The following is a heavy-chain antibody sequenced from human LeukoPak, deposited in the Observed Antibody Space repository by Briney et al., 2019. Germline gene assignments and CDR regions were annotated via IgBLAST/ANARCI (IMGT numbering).Heavy chain of an antibody. D-gene: IGHD3-10*01. CDR2: INPSGGST. J-gene: IGHJ5*02. CDR3: ARDMDYCGSGSYYSNWFDP. Sequence: GASVKVSCKASGYAFTSYYMHWVRQAPGQGLEWMGIINPSGGSTSYAQKFQGRVTMTRDTSTSTVYMELSSLRSEDTAVYYCARDMDYCGSGSYYSNWFDPWGQGTLVTVSS. V-gene: IGHV1-46*01. CDR1: GYAFTSYY.